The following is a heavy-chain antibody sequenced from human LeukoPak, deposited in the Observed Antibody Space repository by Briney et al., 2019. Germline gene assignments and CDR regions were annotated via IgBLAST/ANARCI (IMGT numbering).Heavy chain of an antibody. D-gene: IGHD3-16*01. Sequence: GSPRLSSSPSGFTLNDYVMHWVRAAPGKRLGYGSGIKNNGGATQDADSVKGRFTISRDNSRNTLSLQMSSLRGDDTATYYCVKTMVTFGGLIRTDAFDFWGQGTLVIVSS. CDR2: IKNNGGAT. J-gene: IGHJ3*01. V-gene: IGHV3-64D*06. CDR1: GFTLNDYV. CDR3: VKTMVTFGGLIRTDAFDF.